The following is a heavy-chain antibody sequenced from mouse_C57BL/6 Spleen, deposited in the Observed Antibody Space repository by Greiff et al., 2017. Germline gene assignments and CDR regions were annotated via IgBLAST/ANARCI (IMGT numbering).Heavy chain of an antibody. Sequence: QVQLQQPGAELVKPGASVKMSCKASGYTFTSYWITWVKQRPGQGLEWIGDIYPGSGSTNYNEKFKSKATLTVDTSSSTAYMQLSSLTSEDSAVYYWARGGDYYDGYYAYWGQGTLVTVSA. V-gene: IGHV1-55*01. CDR1: GYTFTSYW. J-gene: IGHJ3*01. D-gene: IGHD2-3*01. CDR3: ARGGDYYDGYYAY. CDR2: IYPGSGST.